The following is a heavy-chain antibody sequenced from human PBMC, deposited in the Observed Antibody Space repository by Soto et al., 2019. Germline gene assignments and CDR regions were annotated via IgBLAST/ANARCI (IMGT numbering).Heavy chain of an antibody. Sequence: QVQLVQSGAEVQKPGSSVKVSCKASGGTFSSYTISWVRQAPGQGLEWMGRIIPILGIANYAQKCQGRVTITADKSTSTAYMELSSLRSEDTAVYYCARDQGYFSSSSSAPLFDYWGQGTLVTVSS. V-gene: IGHV1-69*08. J-gene: IGHJ4*02. D-gene: IGHD6-6*01. CDR3: ARDQGYFSSSSSAPLFDY. CDR1: GGTFSSYT. CDR2: IIPILGIA.